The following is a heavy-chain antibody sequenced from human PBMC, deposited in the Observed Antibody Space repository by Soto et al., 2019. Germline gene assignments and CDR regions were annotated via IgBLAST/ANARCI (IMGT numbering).Heavy chain of an antibody. CDR3: EIDVGSGELSVV. J-gene: IGHJ6*02. D-gene: IGHD3-10*01. CDR2: IIPLFGTT. Sequence: QVQLVQSGTEVKKPGSSAKVSCKASGGTFSNYVISWVRQAPGQGLEWMGGIIPLFGTTDYAKKFQGRSAITADESTTTVYMDLSSLRFEDTAVYFFEIDVGSGELSVVWCQGTTVIVSS. CDR1: GGTFSNYV. V-gene: IGHV1-69*01.